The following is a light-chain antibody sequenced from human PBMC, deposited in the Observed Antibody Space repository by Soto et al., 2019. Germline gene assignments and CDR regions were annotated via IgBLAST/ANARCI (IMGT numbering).Light chain of an antibody. CDR3: QQYNAYST. CDR1: QSISSW. CDR2: DAS. V-gene: IGKV1-5*01. J-gene: IGKJ1*01. Sequence: DIQITQSPSPLPQSVGARFPSPCRASQSISSWLAWYQQNPGKAPKLLIYDASSLESGVPPRFSGSGSGTEFTLTISSLQPDDFATYYCQQYNAYSTFGQGTKVDIK.